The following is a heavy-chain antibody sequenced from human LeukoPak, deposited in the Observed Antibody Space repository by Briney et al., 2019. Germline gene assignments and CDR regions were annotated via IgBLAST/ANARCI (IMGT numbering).Heavy chain of an antibody. CDR2: MNPNSGNT. Sequence: ASVKVSCKASGYTFTSYDINWVRQATGQGLEWMGWMNPNSGNTGYAQKFQGRVTMTRNTSISTAYMELSSLTSEDTAVYYCTRALSGCVLCFDYWGQGTPVTVSS. CDR1: GYTFTSYD. V-gene: IGHV1-8*01. D-gene: IGHD5-12*01. CDR3: TRALSGCVLCFDY. J-gene: IGHJ4*02.